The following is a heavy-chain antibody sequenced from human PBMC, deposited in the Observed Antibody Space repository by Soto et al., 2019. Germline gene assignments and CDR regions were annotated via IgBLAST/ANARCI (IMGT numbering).Heavy chain of an antibody. D-gene: IGHD3-16*01. J-gene: IGHJ6*02. Sequence: ASVKVSCKVSGNTLSELSMHWVRQGPGKGLEWMGGFDPEDGKTIYAQKFKGRVTMTEDTSTNTAYMELSSLTSEDTAMYFCATDLVERPFGIPTDSYYFNAMDVWGQGTTVTVSS. V-gene: IGHV1-24*01. CDR3: ATDLVERPFGIPTDSYYFNAMDV. CDR2: FDPEDGKT. CDR1: GNTLSELS.